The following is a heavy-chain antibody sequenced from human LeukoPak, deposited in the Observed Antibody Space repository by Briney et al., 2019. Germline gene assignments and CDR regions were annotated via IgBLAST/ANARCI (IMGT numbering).Heavy chain of an antibody. CDR2: IKKDGSEK. CDR3: VRDANWSSDY. J-gene: IGHJ4*02. CDR1: GFTFSSHW. Sequence: GGSLRLSCEASGFTFSSHWMRWARQAPGKGLEWVADIKKDGSEKNHVDSVKGRFSISRDNAKNSLYLQMNSLRADDTAVYYCVRDANWSSDYWGQGTLVTVSS. V-gene: IGHV3-7*01. D-gene: IGHD1-20*01.